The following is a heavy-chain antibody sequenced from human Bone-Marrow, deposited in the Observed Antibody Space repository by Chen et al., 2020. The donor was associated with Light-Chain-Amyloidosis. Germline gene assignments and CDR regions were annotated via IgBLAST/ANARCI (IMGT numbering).Heavy chain of an antibody. CDR3: ARPATPIGRIWFDP. CDR2: IYTCGST. V-gene: IGHV4-39*01. Sequence: QLQLQESGPGLVRPSETLSLTCTVSGDSIDNHFYYWGWIRQAPGKGLEWIGTIYTCGSTCYNPSLKSRVAMSVDTSKKQFSLILNSVTAADTAMYYCARPATPIGRIWFDPWGQGILVTVSS. J-gene: IGHJ5*02. D-gene: IGHD2-15*01. CDR1: GDSIDNHFYY.